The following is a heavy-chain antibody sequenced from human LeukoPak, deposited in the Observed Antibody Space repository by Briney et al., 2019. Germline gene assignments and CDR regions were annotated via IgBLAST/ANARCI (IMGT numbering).Heavy chain of an antibody. J-gene: IGHJ3*02. D-gene: IGHD4-17*01. V-gene: IGHV4-34*01. CDR3: ARGRGTTVTTRAFDI. CDR1: GGSFSGYY. Sequence: PSETLSLTCAVYGGSFSGYYWSWIRQPPGKGLEWIGEINHSGSTNYNPSLKSRVTISVDTSKNQFSLKLSSVTAADTAVYYCARGRGTTVTTRAFDIWGQGTMVTVSS. CDR2: INHSGST.